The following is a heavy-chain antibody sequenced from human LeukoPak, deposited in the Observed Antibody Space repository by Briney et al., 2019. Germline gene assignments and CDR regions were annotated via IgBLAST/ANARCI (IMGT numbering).Heavy chain of an antibody. CDR3: ARHGDFWSGFGSKFDL. D-gene: IGHD3-3*01. V-gene: IGHV5-51*01. Sequence: GESLKISCEGSGYNFSTYWIGWVRQMPGEGLEWMGIIYAGDSDTRYSPSFQGQVTISADKSINTAYLHWSSLKASDSAMYYCARHGDFWSGFGSKFDLWGRGTLVTVSS. CDR2: IYAGDSDT. J-gene: IGHJ2*01. CDR1: GYNFSTYW.